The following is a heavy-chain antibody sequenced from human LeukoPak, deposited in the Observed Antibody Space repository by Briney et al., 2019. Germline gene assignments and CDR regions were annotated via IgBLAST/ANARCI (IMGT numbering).Heavy chain of an antibody. CDR1: GFTFSSYW. Sequence: PGGSLGLSCAASGFTFSSYWMSWVRQAPGKGLEWVANIKQDGSEKYYVDSVKGRFTISRDNAKNSLYLQMNSLRAEDTAVYYCAREGYCSGGSCYGYGGDAFDIWGQGTMVTVSS. J-gene: IGHJ3*02. CDR2: IKQDGSEK. V-gene: IGHV3-7*01. CDR3: AREGYCSGGSCYGYGGDAFDI. D-gene: IGHD2-15*01.